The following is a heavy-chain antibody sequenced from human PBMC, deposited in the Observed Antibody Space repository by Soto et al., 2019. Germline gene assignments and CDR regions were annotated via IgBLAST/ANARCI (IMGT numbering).Heavy chain of an antibody. CDR1: GFSITSSSYY. J-gene: IGHJ5*02. CDR2: IYYSGST. Sequence: SETLSLTCTFSGFSITSSSYYLGWIRQPPGKGLEWIGSIYYSGSTYYNPSLKSRVTISVDTSKNQFSLKLSSVTAADTAVYYCATQEVGGSYVYTFDPWGQGTLVTVSS. D-gene: IGHD1-26*01. CDR3: ATQEVGGSYVYTFDP. V-gene: IGHV4-39*01.